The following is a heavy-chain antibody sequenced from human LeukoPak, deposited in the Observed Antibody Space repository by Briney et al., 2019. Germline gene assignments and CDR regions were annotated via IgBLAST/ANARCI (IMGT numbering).Heavy chain of an antibody. CDR2: IYYSGST. CDR3: ARSRTVVTGAFDI. D-gene: IGHD3-22*01. V-gene: IGHV4-59*01. CDR1: GGSISSYY. J-gene: IGHJ3*02. Sequence: SETLSLTCTVSGGSISSYYWSWFRQPPGKGLEWIGYIYYSGSTNYNPSLKSRVTISVDTSKNQFSLKLSSVTAADTAVYYCARSRTVVTGAFDIWGQGTMVTVSS.